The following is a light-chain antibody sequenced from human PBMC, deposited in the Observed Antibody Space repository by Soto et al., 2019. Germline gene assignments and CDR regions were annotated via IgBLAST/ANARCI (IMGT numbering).Light chain of an antibody. CDR3: QQRSNWPPALT. Sequence: EIVLTQSPATLSLSPGERATLSCRASQSVSSYLAWYQQKPGQAPRLLIYDASNRATGIPARFSGSGSGTEFTLTISSLEPEDFAVYYCQQRSNWPPALTFGGGTKVEIK. V-gene: IGKV3-11*01. CDR1: QSVSSY. J-gene: IGKJ4*01. CDR2: DAS.